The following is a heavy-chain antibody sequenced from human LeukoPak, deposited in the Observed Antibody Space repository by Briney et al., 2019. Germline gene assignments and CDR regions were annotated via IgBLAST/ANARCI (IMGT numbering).Heavy chain of an antibody. CDR3: ARAATYYDRSGSRDAFDI. Sequence: GASVKVSCKASGGTFDSYAITWVRQAPGQGLEWMGRIVPILGLANYAQNFQGRVTITADKSTSTAYMELSSLRSEDTAVYYCARAATYYDRSGSRDAFDIWGQGTMVTVSS. V-gene: IGHV1-69*04. CDR2: IVPILGLA. D-gene: IGHD3-22*01. J-gene: IGHJ3*02. CDR1: GGTFDSYA.